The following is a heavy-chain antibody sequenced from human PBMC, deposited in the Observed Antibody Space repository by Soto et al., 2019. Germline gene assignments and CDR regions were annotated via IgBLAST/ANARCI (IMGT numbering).Heavy chain of an antibody. CDR1: GFTFSSYW. J-gene: IGHJ4*02. CDR3: ARDHRDYYDSSGYYYLVY. D-gene: IGHD3-22*01. Sequence: GGSLRLSCAASGFTFSSYWMSWVRQAPGKGLEWVANIKQDGSEKYYVDSVKGRFTISRDNAKNSLYLQMNSLRAEDTAVYYCARDHRDYYDSSGYYYLVYWGQGTLVTVSS. CDR2: IKQDGSEK. V-gene: IGHV3-7*05.